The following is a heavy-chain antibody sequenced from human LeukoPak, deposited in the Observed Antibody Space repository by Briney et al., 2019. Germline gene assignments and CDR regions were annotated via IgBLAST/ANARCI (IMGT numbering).Heavy chain of an antibody. J-gene: IGHJ4*02. D-gene: IGHD5-18*01. CDR1: GGSIHSSTSY. V-gene: IGHV4-39*01. Sequence: SETLSLTCTVSGGSIHSSTSYWGWIRQPPGKGLEWIGTIYYTGSTYYNPSLKSRITISVDTSKNQFSLTLSSVTAADTAVYYCARLSGYYYAYGDFWGQGTLVTVSS. CDR2: IYYTGST. CDR3: ARLSGYYYAYGDF.